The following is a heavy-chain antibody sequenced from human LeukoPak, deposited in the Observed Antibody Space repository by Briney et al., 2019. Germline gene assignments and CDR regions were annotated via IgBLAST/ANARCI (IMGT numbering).Heavy chain of an antibody. V-gene: IGHV3-30*18. D-gene: IGHD3-10*01. Sequence: PGGSLRLSCAASGFTFRDAWMTWVRQAPGKGLEWVAVISYDGSNKYYADSVKGRFTISRDNSKNTLYLQMNSLRAEDTAIFYCAKTSGSGIDYYYYGMDVWGQGTTVTVSS. CDR2: ISYDGSNK. CDR3: AKTSGSGIDYYYYGMDV. J-gene: IGHJ6*02. CDR1: GFTFRDAW.